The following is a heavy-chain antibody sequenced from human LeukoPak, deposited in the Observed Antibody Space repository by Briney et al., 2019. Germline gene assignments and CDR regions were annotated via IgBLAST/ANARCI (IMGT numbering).Heavy chain of an antibody. Sequence: GGSLRLSCAASGFTFSSYGMHWVRQAPGKGLERVAVIWYDGSNKCYADSVKGRFTISRDNSKNTLYLQMNSLRAEDTAVYYCAKVGEKQVSSGWYGTFDYWGQGTLVTVSS. CDR1: GFTFSSYG. CDR2: IWYDGSNK. D-gene: IGHD6-19*01. J-gene: IGHJ4*02. CDR3: AKVGEKQVSSGWYGTFDY. V-gene: IGHV3-33*06.